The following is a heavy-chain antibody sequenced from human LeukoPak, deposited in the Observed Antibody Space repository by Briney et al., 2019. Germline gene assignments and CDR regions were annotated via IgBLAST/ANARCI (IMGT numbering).Heavy chain of an antibody. D-gene: IGHD2-21*01. Sequence: GGSLRLSCAASGFTFSSYAMSWVRQAPGKGLEWVSAISGSGGSTCYADSVKGRFTISRDNSKNTLYLQMNSLRAEDTAVYYCAKVGEESDAFDIWGQGTMVTVSS. CDR3: AKVGEESDAFDI. CDR2: ISGSGGST. V-gene: IGHV3-23*01. J-gene: IGHJ3*02. CDR1: GFTFSSYA.